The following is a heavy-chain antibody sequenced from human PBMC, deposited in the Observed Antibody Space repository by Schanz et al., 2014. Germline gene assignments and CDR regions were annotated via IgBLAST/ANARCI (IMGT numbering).Heavy chain of an antibody. V-gene: IGHV1-69*02. J-gene: IGHJ5*02. Sequence: KKPSSSVKVSCNLSCGTFRSYTISWMRQSPGQGLEWMGKIIPVLNIATYAQRFQGRVSITADTSTNTAYMELSSLTAEDTAGHYCDSGRGFYDRWGQGPLVNVAP. CDR3: DSGRGFYDR. D-gene: IGHD6-25*01. CDR1: CGTFRSYT. CDR2: IIPVLNIA.